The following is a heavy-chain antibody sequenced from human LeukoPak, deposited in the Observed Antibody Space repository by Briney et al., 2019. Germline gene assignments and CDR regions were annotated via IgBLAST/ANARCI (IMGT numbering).Heavy chain of an antibody. CDR1: GYSISSGYY. J-gene: IGHJ4*02. V-gene: IGHV4-38-2*02. D-gene: IGHD3-16*01. Sequence: SETLSLTCTVSGYSISSGYYWGWIRQPPGKGLEWIGRMYASGSTNYNPSVKSRVTMSIDTSKNQFSLSLNSVTAADTVVYYCARGPWGGSNDVGDYWGQGTLVTVSS. CDR3: ARGPWGGSNDVGDY. CDR2: MYASGST.